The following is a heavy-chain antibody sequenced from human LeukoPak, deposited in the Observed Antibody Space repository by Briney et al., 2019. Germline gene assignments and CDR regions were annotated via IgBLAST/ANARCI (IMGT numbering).Heavy chain of an antibody. Sequence: SETLSLTCTVSGGSISSYYWGWIRQPAGKGLEWIGRIYTSGSTNYNPSLKSRVTMSVDTSKNQFSLKLSSVTAADTAVYYCARGEGDYGGNYLRYFDYWGQGTLVTVPS. CDR3: ARGEGDYGGNYLRYFDY. CDR2: IYTSGST. D-gene: IGHD4-23*01. V-gene: IGHV4-4*07. CDR1: GGSISSYY. J-gene: IGHJ4*02.